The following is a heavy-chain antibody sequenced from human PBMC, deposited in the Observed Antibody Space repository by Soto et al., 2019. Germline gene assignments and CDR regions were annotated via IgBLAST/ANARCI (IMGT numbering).Heavy chain of an antibody. CDR1: GFTFSSYA. CDR3: ETDHGIVVVTAAIGYSGYAYYAFDI. Sequence: EVQLLESGGGLVQPGGSLRLSCAASGFTFSSYAMSWVRQAPGKGLEWVSAISGSGGSTYYADSVKGRCTISSDNSKNTLYLQMNRLRAEATGVYYSETDHGIVVVTAAIGYSGYAYYAFDIWSQGRMVTVAS. J-gene: IGHJ3*02. CDR2: ISGSGGST. V-gene: IGHV3-23*01. D-gene: IGHD2-2*02.